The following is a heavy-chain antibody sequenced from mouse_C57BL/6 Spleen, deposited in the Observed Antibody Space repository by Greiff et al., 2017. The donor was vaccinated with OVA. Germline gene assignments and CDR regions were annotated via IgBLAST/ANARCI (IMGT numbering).Heavy chain of an antibody. CDR2: IWGVGST. V-gene: IGHV2-6*01. D-gene: IGHD1-1*01. Sequence: VLLVESGPGLVAPSQSLSITCTVSGFSLTSYGVDWVRQSPGKGLEWLGVIWGVGSTNHTSSLKTRLSISKDTSNSQVFLKMNSLQTDDTAMYDCASGYYGSRRFADWGQGTLVTVSA. CDR1: GFSLTSYG. J-gene: IGHJ3*01. CDR3: ASGYYGSRRFAD.